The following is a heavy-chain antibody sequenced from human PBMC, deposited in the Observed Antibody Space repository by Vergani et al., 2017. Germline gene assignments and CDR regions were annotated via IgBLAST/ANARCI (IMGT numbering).Heavy chain of an antibody. CDR2: IGASGPYI. Sequence: VQLVESGGGLVKPGGSLRLSCAASGFTFSDFSMSWVRQAPGTGLEWVAFIGASGPYINYADSVKGRFIISRDNTNNSMFLQLRSLSAEDAAVYYCARDCTSGGCPDNYGMDVWGQGATVTVSS. CDR1: GFTFSDFS. J-gene: IGHJ6*02. CDR3: ARDCTSGGCPDNYGMDV. D-gene: IGHD2-8*01. V-gene: IGHV3-21*06.